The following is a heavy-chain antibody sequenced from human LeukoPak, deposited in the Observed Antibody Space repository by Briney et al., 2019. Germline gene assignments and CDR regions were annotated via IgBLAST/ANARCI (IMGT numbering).Heavy chain of an antibody. D-gene: IGHD6-13*01. CDR2: INPNSGGT. V-gene: IGHV1-2*02. CDR3: ARELAAAGSEGDY. Sequence: GASVKVSCKASGYTFTGYYIHWVRQAPGQGLEWMGWINPNSGGTNFAQKFQGRVTMTWDTSISIAYMELSRLRSDDTAVYYCARELAAAGSEGDYWGQGTLVTVAS. CDR1: GYTFTGYY. J-gene: IGHJ4*02.